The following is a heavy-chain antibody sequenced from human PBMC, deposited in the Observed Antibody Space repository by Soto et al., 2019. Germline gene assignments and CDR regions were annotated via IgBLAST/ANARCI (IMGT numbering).Heavy chain of an antibody. CDR2: INPSGGST. V-gene: IGHV1-46*01. J-gene: IGHJ4*02. CDR3: ARDRRGEAWELPRDY. D-gene: IGHD1-26*01. CDR1: GYTFTSYY. Sequence: QVQLVQSGAEVKKPGASVKVSCKASGYTFTSYYMHWVRQAPGQGLEWMGIINPSGGSTSYAQKFRGRVTMTRDTSTSTVYMELSSLRSEDTAVYYCARDRRGEAWELPRDYWGQGTLVTVSS.